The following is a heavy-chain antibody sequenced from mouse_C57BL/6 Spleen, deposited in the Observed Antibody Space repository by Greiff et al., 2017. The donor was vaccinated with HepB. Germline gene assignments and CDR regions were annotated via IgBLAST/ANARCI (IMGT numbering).Heavy chain of an antibody. CDR3: ARIYYGNYGGAMDY. D-gene: IGHD2-1*01. CDR1: GFTFSDYY. J-gene: IGHJ4*01. V-gene: IGHV5-12*01. CDR2: ISNGGGST. Sequence: DVHLVESGGGLVQPGGSLKLSCAASGFTFSDYYMYWVRQTPEKRLEWVAYISNGGGSTYYPDTVKGRFTISRDNAKNTLYLQMSRLKSEDTAMYYCARIYYGNYGGAMDYWGQGTSVTVSS.